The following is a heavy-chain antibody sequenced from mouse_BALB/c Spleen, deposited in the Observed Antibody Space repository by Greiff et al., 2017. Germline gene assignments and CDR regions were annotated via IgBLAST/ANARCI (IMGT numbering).Heavy chain of an antibody. CDR1: GYTFTSYT. J-gene: IGHJ2*01. V-gene: IGHV1-4*02. CDR2: INPSSGYT. CDR3: AHGDDGYYDYFDY. Sequence: QVQLKQSAAELARPGASVKMSCKASGYTFTSYTMHWVKQRPGQGLEWIGYINPSSGYTEYNQKFKDKTTLTADKSSSTAYMQLSSLTSEDSAVYYCAHGDDGYYDYFDYWGQGTTLTVSS. D-gene: IGHD2-3*01.